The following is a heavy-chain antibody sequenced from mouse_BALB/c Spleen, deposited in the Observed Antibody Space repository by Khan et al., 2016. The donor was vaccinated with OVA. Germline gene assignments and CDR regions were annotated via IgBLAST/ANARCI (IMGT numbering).Heavy chain of an antibody. D-gene: IGHD2-14*01. CDR2: FNPCSGYT. V-gene: IGHV1-7*01. J-gene: IGHJ2*01. CDR1: GYSFSTYW. CDR3: ARDRIDY. Sequence: VELVESGAELAKPGASVKMSCKASGYSFSTYWFHWVNQRLGQGLQWIGYFNPCSGYTYYNQRFNDKATLTADKSSSTAYMQQSSLTAEDSTVYYCARDRIDYWGQGTTLTVSS.